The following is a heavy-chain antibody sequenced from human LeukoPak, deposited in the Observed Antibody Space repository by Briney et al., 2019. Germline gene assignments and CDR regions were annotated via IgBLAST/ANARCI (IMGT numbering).Heavy chain of an antibody. Sequence: PGGSLRLSCAASGFTFSRYWMSWMRQAPGKGLEWVANIKYDGSEDYYVDSVKGRFTISRDNAKNTLYLQLNSLRVEDTAVYYCKSGGAVPGSFDYWGQGTLVTVSP. CDR2: IKYDGSED. CDR3: KSGGAVPGSFDY. D-gene: IGHD6-19*01. V-gene: IGHV3-7*01. CDR1: GFTFSRYW. J-gene: IGHJ4*02.